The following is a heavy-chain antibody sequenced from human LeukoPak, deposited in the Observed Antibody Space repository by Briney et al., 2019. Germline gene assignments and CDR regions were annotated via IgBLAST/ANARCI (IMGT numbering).Heavy chain of an antibody. CDR3: ARGVAEYMDV. Sequence: ASETLSLTCTVSGGSISSSSYYWGWIRQPPGKGLEWIGSIYYSGSTYYNPSLKSRVTISVDTSKNQFSLKLSSVTAADTAVYYCARGVAEYMDVWGKGTTVTVSS. CDR1: GGSISSSSYY. CDR2: IYYSGST. J-gene: IGHJ6*03. V-gene: IGHV4-39*07.